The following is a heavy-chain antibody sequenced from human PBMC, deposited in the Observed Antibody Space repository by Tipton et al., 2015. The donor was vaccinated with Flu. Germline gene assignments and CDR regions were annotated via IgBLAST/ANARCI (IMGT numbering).Heavy chain of an antibody. CDR2: INHSGST. Sequence: TLSLTCTVSGGSISSYYWSWIRQPPGKGLEWIGEINHSGSTNYNPSLKSRVTISVDTSKNQFSLKLSSVTAADTAVYYCARRWGYSSGYRRYFDYWGQGTLVTVSS. CDR3: ARRWGYSSGYRRYFDY. V-gene: IGHV4-34*01. J-gene: IGHJ4*02. CDR1: GGSISSYY. D-gene: IGHD6-19*01.